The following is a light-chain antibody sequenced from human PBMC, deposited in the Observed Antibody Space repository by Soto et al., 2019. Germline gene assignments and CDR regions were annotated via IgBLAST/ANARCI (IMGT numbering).Light chain of an antibody. CDR3: QEYKGRSS. V-gene: IGKV3-15*01. CDR2: RTS. J-gene: IGKJ1*01. Sequence: EGVTTQSPATLSVSPGERATLSCRASQNVGGDLAWYQQKPGQAPRLLIYRTSTRANGTPVRFSGSGSGTEFTLTSSSLQYEDFAVCYCQEYKGRSSFGQGTKVEMK. CDR1: QNVGGD.